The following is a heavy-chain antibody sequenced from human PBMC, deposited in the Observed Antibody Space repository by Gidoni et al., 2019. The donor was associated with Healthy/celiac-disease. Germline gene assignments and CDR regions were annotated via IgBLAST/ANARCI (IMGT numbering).Heavy chain of an antibody. J-gene: IGHJ4*02. D-gene: IGHD1-26*01. CDR3: AKDLGGSYGY. Sequence: QVQLVESGGGVVQPGRSLRLSCAASGFTFSSYGMHWVRQAPGKGLEWVAVISYDGSNKYYADSVKGRFTISRDNSKNTLYLQMNSLRAEDTAVYYCAKDLGGSYGYWGQGTLVTVSS. V-gene: IGHV3-30*18. CDR2: ISYDGSNK. CDR1: GFTFSSYG.